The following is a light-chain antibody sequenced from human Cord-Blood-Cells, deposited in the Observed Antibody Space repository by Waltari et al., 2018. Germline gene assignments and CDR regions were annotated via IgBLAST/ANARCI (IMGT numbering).Light chain of an antibody. CDR3: CSYAGSSTLV. Sequence: QSALTQPASVSGSPGQSITISCTGTSSDVGSYHLVSWYQQHPGKAPKLMIYEGSKRPAGVSNRLSGSKSGKTASLTIAGLQAEDEADYYCCSYAGSSTLVFGGGTKLTVL. CDR1: SSDVGSYHL. J-gene: IGLJ3*02. CDR2: EGS. V-gene: IGLV2-23*01.